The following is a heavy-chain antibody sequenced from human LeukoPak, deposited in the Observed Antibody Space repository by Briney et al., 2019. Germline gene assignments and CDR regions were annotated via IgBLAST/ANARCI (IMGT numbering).Heavy chain of an antibody. D-gene: IGHD1-26*01. CDR3: ARPTYSGSYYWFDY. Sequence: TGRSLRLSCAASGFTFSSYGMHWVRQAPGKGLEWVPGIWYDGSNKYYADSVKGRFTISRDNSQNTLYLQMNSLRAEDTAVYYCARPTYSGSYYWFDYWGQGTLVTVSS. J-gene: IGHJ4*02. V-gene: IGHV3-33*01. CDR1: GFTFSSYG. CDR2: IWYDGSNK.